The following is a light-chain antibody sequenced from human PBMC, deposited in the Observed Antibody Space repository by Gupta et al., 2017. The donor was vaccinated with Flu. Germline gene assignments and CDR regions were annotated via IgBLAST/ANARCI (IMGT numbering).Light chain of an antibody. J-gene: IGKJ3*01. CDR2: ATS. V-gene: IGKV1-39*01. Sequence: DIQMTQSPSSLSANVGDRVTVTCRAIQTIGKFLNWYQQKPGKAPKVLIYATSSLRSGVPSRFSGGGSGTDFTLTINTLQPEDFATYYCQQSFDTPFTFGPGTKVEI. CDR1: QTIGKF. CDR3: QQSFDTPFT.